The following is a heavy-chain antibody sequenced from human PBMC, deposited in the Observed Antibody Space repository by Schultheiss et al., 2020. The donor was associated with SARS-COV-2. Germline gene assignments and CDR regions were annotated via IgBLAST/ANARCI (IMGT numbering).Heavy chain of an antibody. CDR1: GFTFSSYE. CDR3: ARERGGDGYPDYFQH. CDR2: ISSSGSTI. D-gene: IGHD5-24*01. Sequence: GGSLRLSCAASGFTFSSYEMNWVRQAPGKGLEWVSYISSSGSTIYYADSVKGRFTISRDNSKNTLNLEMNSLRAEDTAVYYCARERGGDGYPDYFQHWGQGTLVTVSS. J-gene: IGHJ1*01. V-gene: IGHV3-48*03.